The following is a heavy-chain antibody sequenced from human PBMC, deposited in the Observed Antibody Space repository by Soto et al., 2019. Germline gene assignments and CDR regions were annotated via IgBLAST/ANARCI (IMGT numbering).Heavy chain of an antibody. J-gene: IGHJ6*02. CDR3: VRDSISGSYYFYYYGMDV. Sequence: ASVKVSCKASGGTFSSYAISWVRQAPGQGLEWMGGIIPIFGTANYAQKFQGRVTITADESTSTAYMELSSLRPEDTAVYYCVRDSISGSYYFYYYGMDVWGLGTTVTVSS. D-gene: IGHD1-26*01. CDR1: GGTFSSYA. V-gene: IGHV1-69*13. CDR2: IIPIFGTA.